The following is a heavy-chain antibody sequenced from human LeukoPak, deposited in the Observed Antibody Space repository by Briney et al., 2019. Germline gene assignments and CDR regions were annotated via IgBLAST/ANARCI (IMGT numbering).Heavy chain of an antibody. CDR1: GGTFSSYA. CDR2: IIPIFGTA. CDR3: ARHDYDFWSGYHYYMDV. J-gene: IGHJ6*03. V-gene: IGHV1-69*06. Sequence: ASVKVSCKASGGTFSSYAISWVRQAPGQGLEWMGGIIPIFGTANYAQKFQGRVTITADKSTSTAYMELSSLRSEDTAVYYCARHDYDFWSGYHYYMDVWGKGTTVTVSS. D-gene: IGHD3-3*01.